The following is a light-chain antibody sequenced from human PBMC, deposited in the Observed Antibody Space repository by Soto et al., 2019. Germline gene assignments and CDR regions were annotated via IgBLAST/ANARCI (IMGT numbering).Light chain of an antibody. J-gene: IGLJ2*01. CDR3: QSADSSGASVI. V-gene: IGLV3-25*03. CDR1: ALPKQY. Sequence: SYELTQPPSVSVSPGQTARITCSGDALPKQYACWYQQKPGQAPVLVIYKDTERPSGIPERFSGSSSGTTVTLIISAVQAEDEADYYCQSADSSGASVIFGGGTKVTVL. CDR2: KDT.